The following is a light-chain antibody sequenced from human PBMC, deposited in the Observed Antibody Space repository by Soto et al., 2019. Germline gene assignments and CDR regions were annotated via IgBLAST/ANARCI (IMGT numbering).Light chain of an antibody. J-gene: IGLJ1*01. CDR1: SSDVGGYNY. CDR2: DVT. V-gene: IGLV2-11*01. Sequence: SVLTQPRSVSGSPGQSVTISRTGTSSDVGGYNYVSWYQHHPGKAPKLMIYDVTKRPSGVRDRFSASKSGNTASLTISGLQAEDEADYYCCSYAGSYTYVFGTGTKVTVL. CDR3: CSYAGSYTYV.